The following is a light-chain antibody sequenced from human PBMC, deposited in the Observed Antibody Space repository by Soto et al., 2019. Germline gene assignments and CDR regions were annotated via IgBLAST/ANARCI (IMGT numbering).Light chain of an antibody. CDR2: GAS. CDR1: QSVSSKY. J-gene: IGKJ4*01. Sequence: EIVLTQSPGSLSLSPGERATLSCRASQSVSSKYLGWYQQKPGQAPRLLIYGASSRANGIPDRFSGSGSGTDFTLTISSLEPEDFAVYYCQHRSNWPLTFGGGTKVDIK. CDR3: QHRSNWPLT. V-gene: IGKV3D-20*02.